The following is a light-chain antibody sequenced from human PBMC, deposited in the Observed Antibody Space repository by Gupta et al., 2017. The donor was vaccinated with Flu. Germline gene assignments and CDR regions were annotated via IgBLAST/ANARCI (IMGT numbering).Light chain of an antibody. CDR2: ATS. CDR3: QQYGNSPTT. Sequence: EIVLTQSPGSRSSSPGERATLACRASQSVSAKYLAWYQQTPGQAPRLLIYATSSRATGIPDRFSGSGSGTDFTLTISRLEPEDFGVYYCQQYGNSPTTFGHGTRLEIK. V-gene: IGKV3-20*01. J-gene: IGKJ5*01. CDR1: QSVSAKY.